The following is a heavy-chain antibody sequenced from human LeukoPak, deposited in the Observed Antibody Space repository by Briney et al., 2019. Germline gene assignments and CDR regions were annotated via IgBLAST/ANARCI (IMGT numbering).Heavy chain of an antibody. CDR1: GGTFSSYA. J-gene: IGHJ4*02. CDR3: AISIGLDYFDY. Sequence: SVKVSYKASGGTFSSYAISWVRQAPGQGLEWMGGIIPIFGTANYAQKFQGRVTITTDESTSTAYMELSSLRSEDTAVYYCAISIGLDYFDYWGQGTLVTVSS. CDR2: IIPIFGTA. V-gene: IGHV1-69*05. D-gene: IGHD6-6*01.